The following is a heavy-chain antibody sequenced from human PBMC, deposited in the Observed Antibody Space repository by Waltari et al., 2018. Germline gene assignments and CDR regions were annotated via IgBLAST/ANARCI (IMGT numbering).Heavy chain of an antibody. V-gene: IGHV3-7*01. CDR2: IKQDGSEK. CDR3: ARGGWLLSDY. Sequence: EVQLVESGGGLVEPGGSVRLSCAASGFTFSSYWMNWVRQAPGKGLEWVGNIKQDGSEKYYVDSVKGRFTISRDNAKNSLYLQMNSLRADDTAVYYCARGGWLLSDYWGQGTLVTVSS. J-gene: IGHJ4*02. D-gene: IGHD2-15*01. CDR1: GFTFSSYW.